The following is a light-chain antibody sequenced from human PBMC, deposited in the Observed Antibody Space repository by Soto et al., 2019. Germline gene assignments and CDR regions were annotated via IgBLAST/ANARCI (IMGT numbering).Light chain of an antibody. CDR1: QSVSSN. CDR2: GAS. CDR3: QQYNNWPRT. J-gene: IGKJ5*01. Sequence: VMTQSPATLSVSPGERATLSCRASQSVSSNLAWYQQKPGQAPRLLIYGASTRATGVPARFSGSGSGTEFTLTISSLQSEDFAVYYCQQYNNWPRTFGQGTRLEIK. V-gene: IGKV3-15*01.